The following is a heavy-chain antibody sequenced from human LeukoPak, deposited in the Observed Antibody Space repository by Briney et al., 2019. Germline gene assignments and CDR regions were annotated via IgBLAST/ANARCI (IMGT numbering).Heavy chain of an antibody. CDR1: GGSVNNYY. CDR3: ARAGWFSTTWHFDY. CDR2: ISYSGVT. J-gene: IGHJ4*02. D-gene: IGHD6-19*01. Sequence: SETLSLTCTVSGGSVNNYYWSWIRQPPGKGLEWIGYISYSGVTTYNPSLKSRVTISVDTSRNQFSLRLSSVPAADTAVYYCARAGWFSTTWHFDYWGQGILVTVSS. V-gene: IGHV4-59*02.